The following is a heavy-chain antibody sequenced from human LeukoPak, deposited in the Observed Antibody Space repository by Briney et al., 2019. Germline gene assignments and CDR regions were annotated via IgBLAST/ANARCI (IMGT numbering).Heavy chain of an antibody. D-gene: IGHD5-18*01. CDR2: ISYDGSNK. V-gene: IGHV3-30-3*01. CDR3: AREDATAYSSGHVTYYFDY. J-gene: IGHJ4*02. Sequence: GGSLRLSCAASGFTFSSYAMHWVRQAPGKGLEWVAIISYDGSNKYYADSVKGRFTISRDNSKNTLYLQINSLRDEDTAVYYCAREDATAYSSGHVTYYFDYWGQGTLVTVSS. CDR1: GFTFSSYA.